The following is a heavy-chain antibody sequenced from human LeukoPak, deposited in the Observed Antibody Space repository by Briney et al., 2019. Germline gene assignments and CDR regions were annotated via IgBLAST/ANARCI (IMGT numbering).Heavy chain of an antibody. CDR2: INHSGST. CDR1: GGSFSGYY. J-gene: IGHJ4*02. V-gene: IGHV4-34*01. CDR3: ARTGRWWLPI. Sequence: SETLSLTCAAYGGSFSGYYWSWIRQPPGKGLEWIGEINHSGSTNYNPSLKSRVTISVDTSKNQFSLKLSSVTAADTAVYYCARTGRWWLPIWGQGTLVTVSS. D-gene: IGHD5-12*01.